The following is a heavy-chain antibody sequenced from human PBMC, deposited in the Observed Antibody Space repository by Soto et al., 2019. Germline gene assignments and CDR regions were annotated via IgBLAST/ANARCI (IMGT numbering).Heavy chain of an antibody. CDR2: IYHSGST. Sequence: QVQLQESGPGLVKPSGTLSLTCAVSGGSISSSNWWSWVRQPPGKGLEWIGEIYHSGSTNYNPSLTCRVTLAVSTSKYQFSLKLSDVTDADTAVYACARTPWDGYTWYYLDYWGQGTLVTVSS. V-gene: IGHV4-4*02. CDR1: GGSISSSNW. CDR3: ARTPWDGYTWYYLDY. J-gene: IGHJ4*02. D-gene: IGHD5-18*01.